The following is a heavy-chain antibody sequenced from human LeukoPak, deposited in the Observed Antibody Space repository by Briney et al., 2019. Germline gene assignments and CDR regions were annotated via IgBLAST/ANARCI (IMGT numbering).Heavy chain of an antibody. D-gene: IGHD1-26*01. CDR3: VRDLKRSRARWENLGFDP. CDR2: ISVYNGNT. Sequence: ASVKVSCKASGYTFTIYGISWVRQAPGQGLGWMGWISVYNGNTNYAQKLQGRVTMTTDTSTSTAYMELRSLRSDDTAVYYCVRDLKRSRARWENLGFDPWGQGTLVTVSS. V-gene: IGHV1-18*01. J-gene: IGHJ5*02. CDR1: GYTFTIYG.